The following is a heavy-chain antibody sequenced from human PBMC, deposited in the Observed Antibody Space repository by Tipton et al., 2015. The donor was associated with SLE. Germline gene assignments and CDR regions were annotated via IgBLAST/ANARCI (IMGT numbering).Heavy chain of an antibody. CDR2: IYTGGNT. Sequence: TLSLTCTVSGGSINTYYLAWVRQPAGKGLEWIGRIYTGGNTKCNPSLESRVSLSVDTSRGQFFLEVRSVTAADTAVYYCVVCSPSSCSYFDYWGQGRLVTVSS. D-gene: IGHD2-2*01. CDR1: GGSINTYY. V-gene: IGHV4-4*07. J-gene: IGHJ4*02. CDR3: VVCSPSSCSYFDY.